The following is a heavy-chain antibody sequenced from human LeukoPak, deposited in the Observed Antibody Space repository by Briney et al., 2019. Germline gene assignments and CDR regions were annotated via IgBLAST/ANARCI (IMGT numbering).Heavy chain of an antibody. V-gene: IGHV3-23*01. CDR2: ISGSGGST. J-gene: IGHJ4*02. CDR1: GFTFSSYA. CDR3: AKSGGRSSSWDDY. D-gene: IGHD6-13*01. Sequence: GGSLRLSCAASGFTFSSYAMSWVRQAPGKRLEWVSGISGSGGSTYYADSVKGRFSISRDKSKNTLNLQMDSLRAEDTAVYYCAKSGGRSSSWDDYWGQGTLVTVSS.